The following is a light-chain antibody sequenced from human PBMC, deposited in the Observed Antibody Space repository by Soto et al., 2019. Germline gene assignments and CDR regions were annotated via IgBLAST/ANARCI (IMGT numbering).Light chain of an antibody. J-gene: IGKJ1*01. CDR1: QGISSY. CDR2: GAS. Sequence: AIRMTQSPSSLSASTGDRVTIPCRSSQGISSYLAWYQQKPGQAPKLLIYGASTWQSGIPARFSGSGSGTEFTLTISCLQSEDFATYYCQQYYSYPTFGQGTKVDIK. CDR3: QQYYSYPT. V-gene: IGKV1-8*01.